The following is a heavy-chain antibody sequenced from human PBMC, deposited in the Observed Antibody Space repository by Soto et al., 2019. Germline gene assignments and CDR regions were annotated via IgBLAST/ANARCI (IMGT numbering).Heavy chain of an antibody. D-gene: IGHD5-12*01. CDR3: AKDRGDGYYYLGYHFDY. J-gene: IGHJ4*02. CDR2: IGGRGSNT. Sequence: EVQLLESGGGLVQPGGSLRLSCAASGFTFSSYVMNWVRQSSGKGLEWVSTIGGRGSNTYYADSVKGRFTVSRDNPKNTLFLQMNSLRVEDTAVYYCAKDRGDGYYYLGYHFDYWGQGALVTVSS. CDR1: GFTFSSYV. V-gene: IGHV3-23*01.